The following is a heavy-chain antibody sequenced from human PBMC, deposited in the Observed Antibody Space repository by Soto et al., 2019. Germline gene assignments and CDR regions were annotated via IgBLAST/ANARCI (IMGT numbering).Heavy chain of an antibody. CDR1: GGSISSYY. V-gene: IGHV4-59*06. Sequence: SETLSLTCTVSGGSISSYYWSWIRQHPGKGLEWIGYIYYSGSTYYNPSLKRRVTISVDTSKKHLYLNLSSVTAADTAVYYCARIPMVRGVGVYYYGMDVWGQGTTVTVSS. D-gene: IGHD3-10*01. CDR3: ARIPMVRGVGVYYYGMDV. J-gene: IGHJ6*02. CDR2: IYYSGST.